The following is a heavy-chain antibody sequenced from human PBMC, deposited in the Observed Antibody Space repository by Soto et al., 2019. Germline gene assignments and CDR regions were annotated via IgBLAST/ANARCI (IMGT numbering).Heavy chain of an antibody. Sequence: EVQLVESGGDLVQPGGSLRPSCAASGFTFSSHWMHWVRRVPGKGLVWVSHINTDGGITGYADSVKGRFTISRDNAKNTLYLKMNGLRVEDTSVYYCTREAGYCSRTSCYRRAFDSWGQGTMVTVSS. CDR1: GFTFSSHW. D-gene: IGHD2-2*01. CDR2: INTDGGIT. CDR3: TREAGYCSRTSCYRRAFDS. V-gene: IGHV3-74*01. J-gene: IGHJ3*02.